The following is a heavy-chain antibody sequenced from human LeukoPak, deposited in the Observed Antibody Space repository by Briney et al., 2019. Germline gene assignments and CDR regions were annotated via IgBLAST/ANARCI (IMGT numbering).Heavy chain of an antibody. D-gene: IGHD3-3*01. CDR3: ARRGYDFWTDY. CDR2: IYYSGST. J-gene: IGHJ4*02. CDR1: GGSISSGDYY. Sequence: NPSETLSLTCTVSGGSISSGDYYWSWIRQPPGKGLEWIGYIYYSGSTYYNPSLKSRVTISVDTSKNQFSLKLSSVTAADTAVYYCARRGYDFWTDYWGQGTLVTVSS. V-gene: IGHV4-30-4*08.